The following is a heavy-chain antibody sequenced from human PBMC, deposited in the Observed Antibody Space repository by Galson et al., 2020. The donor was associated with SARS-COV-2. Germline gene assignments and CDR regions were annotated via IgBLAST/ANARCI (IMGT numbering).Heavy chain of an antibody. CDR1: GYTFTSYG. CDR3: ARNLGWNYVNWFDP. D-gene: IGHD1-7*01. J-gene: IGHJ5*02. CDR2: ISAYNGNT. V-gene: IGHV1-18*01. Sequence: ASVKVSCRASGYTFTSYGISWVRQAPGQGLEWMGWISAYNGNTNYAQKLQGRVTMTTDTSTSTAYMELRSLRSDDTAVYYRARNLGWNYVNWFDPWGQGTLVTVSS.